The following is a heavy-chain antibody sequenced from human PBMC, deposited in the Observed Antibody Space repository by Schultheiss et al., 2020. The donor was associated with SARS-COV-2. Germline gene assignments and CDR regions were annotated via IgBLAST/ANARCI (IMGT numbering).Heavy chain of an antibody. J-gene: IGHJ6*02. Sequence: SVRVSCKASGGTFSSYAISWVRQAPGQGLEWMGGIIPIFGTANYAQKFQGRVTITADESTSTAYMELSSLRSEDTAVYYCARGLVWWLWGMDVWGQGTTVTVSS. CDR1: GGTFSSYA. CDR2: IIPIFGTA. D-gene: IGHD1-26*01. CDR3: ARGLVWWLWGMDV. V-gene: IGHV1-69*13.